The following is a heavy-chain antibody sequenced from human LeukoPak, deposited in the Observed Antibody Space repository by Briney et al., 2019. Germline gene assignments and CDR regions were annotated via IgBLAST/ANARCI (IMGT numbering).Heavy chain of an antibody. CDR3: ARYHTAQGFDY. CDR2: VNSDGSST. J-gene: IGHJ4*02. Sequence: PGGSLRLSCAASRSTFSSYWMHWVRQAPGKGLVWVSRVNSDGSSTNYADSVKGRFTISRDNSKNTLYLQMNSLRAEDTAVYYCARYHTAQGFDYWGQGTLVTVFS. V-gene: IGHV3-74*01. CDR1: RSTFSSYW. D-gene: IGHD5-18*01.